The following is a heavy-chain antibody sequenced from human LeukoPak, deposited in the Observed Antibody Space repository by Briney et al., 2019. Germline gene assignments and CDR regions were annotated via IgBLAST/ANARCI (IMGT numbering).Heavy chain of an antibody. CDR3: ASLPGYSSGWYTHNAFDI. CDR2: INHSGST. D-gene: IGHD6-19*01. Sequence: SETLSLTCAVCGGSFSGYYWSWIRQPPGKGLEWIGEINHSGSTNYNPSLKSRVTISVDTSKNQFSLKLSSVTAADTAVYYCASLPGYSSGWYTHNAFDIWGQGTMVTVSS. J-gene: IGHJ3*02. V-gene: IGHV4-34*01. CDR1: GGSFSGYY.